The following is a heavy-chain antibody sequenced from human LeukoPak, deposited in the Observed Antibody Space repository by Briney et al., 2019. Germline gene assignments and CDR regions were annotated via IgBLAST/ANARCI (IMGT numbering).Heavy chain of an antibody. CDR3: ARRSGGYYPE. V-gene: IGHV4-39*01. CDR1: GGSITSSTYY. Sequence: SETLSLTCSVSGGSITSSTYYWGWIRQPPGKGLEWIGSIYFSGSTSYNPSLKSRVTISVDTSKNQFSLKLSSVTAADTAVYYCARRSGGYYPEWGQGTLVTVSS. D-gene: IGHD3-22*01. CDR2: IYFSGST. J-gene: IGHJ1*01.